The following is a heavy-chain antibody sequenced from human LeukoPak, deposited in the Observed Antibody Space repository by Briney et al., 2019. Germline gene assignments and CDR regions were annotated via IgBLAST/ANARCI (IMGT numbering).Heavy chain of an antibody. J-gene: IGHJ4*02. CDR3: VRGIDTTGYFNY. CDR2: INTNTGSP. D-gene: IGHD3-22*01. V-gene: IGHV7-4-1*02. Sequence: ASVKVSCKASRYIFNNYAMNWVRQAPGQGLEWMGWINTNTGSPTYAQGLTGRFVFSLDTSVSTAFLQISSLKAEDTALYYCVRGIDTTGYFNYWGQGTLVTVSS. CDR1: RYIFNNYA.